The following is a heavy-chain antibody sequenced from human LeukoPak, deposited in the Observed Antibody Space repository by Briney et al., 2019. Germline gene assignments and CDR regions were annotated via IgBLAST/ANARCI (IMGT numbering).Heavy chain of an antibody. CDR1: SGSISSSSYY. V-gene: IGHV4-39*01. J-gene: IGHJ4*02. CDR2: IYYSGSI. CDR3: ARQTWGGTYHPYYFDS. Sequence: SETLSLTCTVSSGSISSSSYYWGWIRQPPGKGLEWIGSIYYSGSIYYNPSFKSRVTISVDTSKNQFSLKLNSVTAADTAVYCCARQTWGGTYHPYYFDSWGQGILVTVSS. D-gene: IGHD1-26*01.